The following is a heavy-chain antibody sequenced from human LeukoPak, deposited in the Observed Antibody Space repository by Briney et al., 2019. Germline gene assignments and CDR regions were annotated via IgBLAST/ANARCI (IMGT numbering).Heavy chain of an antibody. J-gene: IGHJ4*02. CDR2: IYYSGST. D-gene: IGHD6-6*01. Sequence: SETLSLTCTVSGGSISSSSYYWGWIRQPPGKGLEWIGSIYYSGSTYYNPSFKSRVTISVDTSKNQFSLKLSSVTAADTAVYYCARDSGSSSWVNFDYWGQGTLVTVSS. CDR3: ARDSGSSSWVNFDY. V-gene: IGHV4-39*07. CDR1: GGSISSSSYY.